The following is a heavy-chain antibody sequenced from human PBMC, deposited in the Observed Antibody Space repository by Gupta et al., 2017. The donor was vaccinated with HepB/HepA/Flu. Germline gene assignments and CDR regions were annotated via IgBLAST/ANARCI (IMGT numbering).Heavy chain of an antibody. CDR1: GFTFSRYE. CDR3: ARGGLYSGTYGDY. J-gene: IGHJ4*02. V-gene: IGHV3-48*03. Sequence: EVQLVESGGGLVPPGGSLSLPCAASGFTFSRYEMNWVRQAPGKGLEWVSYISSSGDTKYYADSAKGRFTVSRDNAENSLYLQMNSLRVEDTAIYYCARGGLYSGTYGDYWGQGTLVTVSS. CDR2: ISSSGDTK. D-gene: IGHD1-26*01.